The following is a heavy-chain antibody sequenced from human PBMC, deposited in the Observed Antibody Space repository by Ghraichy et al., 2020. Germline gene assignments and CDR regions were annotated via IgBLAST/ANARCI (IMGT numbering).Heavy chain of an antibody. Sequence: GESLNISCAASGFTFSSYWMSWVRQAPGKGLEWVANIKQDGSEKYYVDSVKGRFTISRDNAKNSLYLQMNSLRAEDTAVYYCARWDHAPGYCSGGSCYSFDYWGQGTLVTVSS. CDR1: GFTFSSYW. J-gene: IGHJ4*02. CDR2: IKQDGSEK. V-gene: IGHV3-7*01. D-gene: IGHD2-15*01. CDR3: ARWDHAPGYCSGGSCYSFDY.